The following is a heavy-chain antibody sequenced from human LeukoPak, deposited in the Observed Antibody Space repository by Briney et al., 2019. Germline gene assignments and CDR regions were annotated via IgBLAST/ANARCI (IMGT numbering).Heavy chain of an antibody. CDR1: GFNFSTYW. CDR2: IKQDGSEK. CDR3: ARVGGSRFDY. J-gene: IGHJ4*02. V-gene: IGHV3-7*01. D-gene: IGHD4-23*01. Sequence: GGSLRLSCAASGFNFSTYWMTWVRQVPGKGLEWVANIKQDGSEKYYVDSVKGRFIISRDNAKNSLYLQMNSLRAEDTAVYYCARVGGSRFDYWGQGTLVTVSS.